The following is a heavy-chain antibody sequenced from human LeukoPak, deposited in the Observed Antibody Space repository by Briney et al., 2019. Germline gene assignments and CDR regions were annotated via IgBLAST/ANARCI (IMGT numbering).Heavy chain of an antibody. V-gene: IGHV3-53*01. J-gene: IGHJ4*02. CDR1: GFIVSSNY. Sequence: GGSLRLSCAASGFIVSSNYMSWVRQAPGKGLEWISVIYSGGSAYYADSVKGRFTVSRDISKNTLYFQMNSLKVEDTGVYYCARVNIVTTTFDHWGQGTLVTVSS. D-gene: IGHD5-12*01. CDR3: ARVNIVTTTFDH. CDR2: IYSGGSA.